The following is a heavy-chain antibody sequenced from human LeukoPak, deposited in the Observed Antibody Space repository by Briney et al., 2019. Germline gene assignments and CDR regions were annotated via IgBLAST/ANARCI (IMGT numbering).Heavy chain of an antibody. Sequence: ASVKVSCKVSGYTLTELSMHWVRQAPGKGLEWMGGFDPEDGETIYAQKFQGRVTMTEDTSTDTAYMELSSLRSEDTAMYYCATVPLYYDILTGPPNWFDPWGQGTLVTVSS. V-gene: IGHV1-24*01. CDR3: ATVPLYYDILTGPPNWFDP. D-gene: IGHD3-9*01. CDR2: FDPEDGET. J-gene: IGHJ5*02. CDR1: GYTLTELS.